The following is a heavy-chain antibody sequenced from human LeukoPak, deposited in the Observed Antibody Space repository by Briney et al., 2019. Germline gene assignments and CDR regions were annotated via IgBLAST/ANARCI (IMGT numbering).Heavy chain of an antibody. CDR3: ARVEVGASGVDY. J-gene: IGHJ4*02. Sequence: ASVKVSCKASGYTFSNYGISWVRQAPGQGLEWMGWISAYNGNTNYAQKLQGRVTMTTDTSTSTAYMELRSLRSDDTAVYYCARVEVGASGVDYWGQGTLVTVSS. D-gene: IGHD1-26*01. V-gene: IGHV1-18*01. CDR1: GYTFSNYG. CDR2: ISAYNGNT.